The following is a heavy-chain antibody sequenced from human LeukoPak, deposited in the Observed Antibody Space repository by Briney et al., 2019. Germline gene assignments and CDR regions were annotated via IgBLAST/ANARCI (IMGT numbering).Heavy chain of an antibody. D-gene: IGHD6-6*01. Sequence: ASVKVSCKASGYTFTSYYMHWVRQAPGQGLEWMGIINPSGGSTSYAQKFQGRVTMTRDTSTSTVYMELSSLRSEDTAVYYCARDYGIAARRGPTDYWGQGTLVTVSS. CDR3: ARDYGIAARRGPTDY. V-gene: IGHV1-46*01. J-gene: IGHJ4*02. CDR2: INPSGGST. CDR1: GYTFTSYY.